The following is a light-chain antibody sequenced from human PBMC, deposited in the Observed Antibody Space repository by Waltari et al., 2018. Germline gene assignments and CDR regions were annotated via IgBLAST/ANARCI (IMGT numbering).Light chain of an antibody. Sequence: EIVLTQSPGTLSLSPGERATLSCRASHSVSSSYLAWYQQKPGQAPRLLIYGASSRATDIPDRFSGSGSGTDFTLTISRLEPEDFAVYYCQQYGSSTWTFGQGTKVEIK. CDR3: QQYGSSTWT. CDR2: GAS. J-gene: IGKJ1*01. V-gene: IGKV3-20*01. CDR1: HSVSSSY.